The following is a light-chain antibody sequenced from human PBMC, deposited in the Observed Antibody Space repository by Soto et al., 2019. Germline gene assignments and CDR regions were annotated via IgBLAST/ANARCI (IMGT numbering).Light chain of an antibody. J-gene: IGKJ5*01. CDR3: QQLDSMPIT. Sequence: IQLTHSPSSLSASVGDRVAITCRASQGIRSYLAWYQQKPGEAPKLLISIASILQSGVPSRFSGSGSGTDFVLTISSLQPEDSATYYCQQLDSMPITFGQGTRLEI. CDR2: IAS. CDR1: QGIRSY. V-gene: IGKV1-9*01.